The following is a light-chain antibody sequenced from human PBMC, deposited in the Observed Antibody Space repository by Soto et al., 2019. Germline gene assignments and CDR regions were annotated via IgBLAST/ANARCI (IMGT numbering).Light chain of an antibody. CDR1: QSISAR. V-gene: IGKV3-15*01. CDR3: QQYNTWRSIT. Sequence: EIVMTQSPATLSVSPGERATLSCRASQSISARLGWYQQRPGQAPRLLIYGGSNRATGVPATFSGSGSVTEFTLTISSLQSEDFAVYYCQQYNTWRSITFGQGTRLEIK. CDR2: GGS. J-gene: IGKJ5*01.